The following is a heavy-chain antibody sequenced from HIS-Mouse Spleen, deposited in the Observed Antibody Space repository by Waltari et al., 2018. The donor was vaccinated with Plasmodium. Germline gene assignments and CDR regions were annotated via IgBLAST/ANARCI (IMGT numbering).Heavy chain of an antibody. CDR1: GGSISSYY. D-gene: IGHD2-2*01. V-gene: IGHV4-59*01. J-gene: IGHJ3*02. CDR2: IYYSGST. Sequence: QVQLQESGPGLVKPSETLSLTCPVSGGSISSYYWSWIRQPPGKGLEWIGYIYYSGSTNYNPTIKSRVTISVDTAKNQVSLKLSSVTAADTAVYYCARDCSSTSCLDAFDIWGQGTMVTVSS. CDR3: ARDCSSTSCLDAFDI.